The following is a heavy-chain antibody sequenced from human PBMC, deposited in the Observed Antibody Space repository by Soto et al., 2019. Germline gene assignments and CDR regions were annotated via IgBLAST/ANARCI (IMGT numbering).Heavy chain of an antibody. CDR3: ARVHYYYGMDG. Sequence: SETLSLTCTVSGGSISSGGYYWSWIRQHPGEGLEWIGYIYYSGSTYYNPSLKSRVTISVDTSKNQFSLKLSSVTAADTAVYYCARVHYYYGMDGWGQRTTVTFSS. CDR1: GGSISSGGYY. V-gene: IGHV4-31*03. CDR2: IYYSGST. J-gene: IGHJ6*02.